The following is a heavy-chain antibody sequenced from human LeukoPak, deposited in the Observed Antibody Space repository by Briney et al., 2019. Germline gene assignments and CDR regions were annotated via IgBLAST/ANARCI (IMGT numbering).Heavy chain of an antibody. Sequence: SETLSLTCTVSGGSLSRYYWSWLRQPPGKGLEWIGYIYYSGSTNYNPSLKSRVTISVDTSKNQFSLKLSSVTAADTAVYYCARDRDRAAATHYGMDVWGQGTTVTVSS. V-gene: IGHV4-59*01. D-gene: IGHD6-13*01. J-gene: IGHJ6*02. CDR3: ARDRDRAAATHYGMDV. CDR1: GGSLSRYY. CDR2: IYYSGST.